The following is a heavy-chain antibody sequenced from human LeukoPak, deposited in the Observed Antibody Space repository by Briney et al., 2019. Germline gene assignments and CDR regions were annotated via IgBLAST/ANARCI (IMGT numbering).Heavy chain of an antibody. CDR2: IRDNSDTI. D-gene: IGHD1-26*01. CDR3: AGSTGSYYS. Sequence: GGSLRLSCAASGFTFSRYSMNWVRQAPGKGLEWVSYIRDNSDTIYYADSVKGRFTISRDNAKNSLYLQMDSLRAEDTAVYYCAGSTGSYYSWGQGTLVTVSS. CDR1: GFTFSRYS. J-gene: IGHJ4*02. V-gene: IGHV3-48*01.